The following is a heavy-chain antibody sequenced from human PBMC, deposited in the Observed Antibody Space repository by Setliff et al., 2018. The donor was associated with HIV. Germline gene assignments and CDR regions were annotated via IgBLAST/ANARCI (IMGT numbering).Heavy chain of an antibody. J-gene: IGHJ5*02. Sequence: ASVKVSCKASGYRFTDYYMHWVRQAPGQGLEWMGWINLNSGHTNYAEKFQGRVTMTRNMSIRTAYMDLSGPRSDDTAVYYCARGGGYCTNGLCYNRYFDTWGQGTQVTVSS. CDR2: INLNSGHT. CDR3: ARGGGYCTNGLCYNRYFDT. D-gene: IGHD2-8*01. CDR1: GYRFTDYY. V-gene: IGHV1-2*02.